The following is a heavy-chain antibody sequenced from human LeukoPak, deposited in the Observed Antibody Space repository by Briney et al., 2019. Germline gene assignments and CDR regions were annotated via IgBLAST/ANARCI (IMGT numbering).Heavy chain of an antibody. V-gene: IGHV3-48*03. D-gene: IGHD3-10*01. CDR3: AREDGSGSYSHYGMDV. J-gene: IGHJ6*02. CDR1: GFTFSSYE. CDR2: ISSSGSTI. Sequence: GGSLRLSCAASGFTFSSYEMNWVRQAPGKGLEWVSYISSSGSTIYYADSVKGRFTISRDNAKNSLYLQMNSLRAEDTAVYYCAREDGSGSYSHYGMDVWGQGTTVTVSS.